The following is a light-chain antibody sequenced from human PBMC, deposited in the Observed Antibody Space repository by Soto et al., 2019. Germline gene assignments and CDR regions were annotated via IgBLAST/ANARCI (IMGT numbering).Light chain of an antibody. J-gene: IGKJ4*01. V-gene: IGKV1-27*01. CDR1: QGITNY. Sequence: DIQMTQSPASLSASMGDRVTITCRASQGITNYLAWYQQKPGKDPRLLIYAASTLQSGVPSRFSGSGSGTDFTLTINGLQPEGVATYFCQKYNRAPLTFGGGTKVEIK. CDR3: QKYNRAPLT. CDR2: AAS.